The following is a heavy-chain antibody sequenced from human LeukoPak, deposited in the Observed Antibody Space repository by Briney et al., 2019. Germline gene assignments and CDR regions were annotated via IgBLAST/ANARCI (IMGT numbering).Heavy chain of an antibody. J-gene: IGHJ3*02. Sequence: SETLSLTCAVYGGSFSDYYWSWIRQPPGKGLEWIGDINHSGSTTHNPSLKSRVTISVDTSKNQFSLKLSSVTAADTAVYYCARHAINIVVVSAAKRAFDIWGQGTMVTVSS. CDR3: ARHAINIVVVSAAKRAFDI. CDR1: GGSFSDYY. D-gene: IGHD2-2*01. CDR2: INHSGST. V-gene: IGHV4-34*01.